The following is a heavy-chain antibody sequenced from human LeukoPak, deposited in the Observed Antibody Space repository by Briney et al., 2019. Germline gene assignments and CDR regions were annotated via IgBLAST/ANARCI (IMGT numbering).Heavy chain of an antibody. D-gene: IGHD3-22*01. CDR2: IYYTGIT. CDR3: ARPRDDSTGYYLGY. J-gene: IGHJ4*02. CDR1: GGSIRGSSYY. V-gene: IGHV4-39*02. Sequence: SETLSLTCTVSGGSIRGSSYYWGWIRQPPGKGLEWIGNIYYTGITYYNPSLKSRVTISVDTSKNHFSLRLRSVTAADTAVYFCARPRDDSTGYYLGYWGQGTLVTVSS.